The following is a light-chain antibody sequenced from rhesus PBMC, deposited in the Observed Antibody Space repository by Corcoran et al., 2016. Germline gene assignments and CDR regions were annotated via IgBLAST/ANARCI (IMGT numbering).Light chain of an antibody. V-gene: IGKV1-22*01. CDR3: QQYSSRPFT. Sequence: DIQMTQSPSSLSASVGDTVTITCRASQGISSWLAWYQQKPGKALKLLIYKASSLQSGVPSRFSGSGSGTDFTLTIISLQSEDFATYYCQQYSSRPFTFGPGTKLDIK. CDR2: KAS. CDR1: QGISSW. J-gene: IGKJ3*01.